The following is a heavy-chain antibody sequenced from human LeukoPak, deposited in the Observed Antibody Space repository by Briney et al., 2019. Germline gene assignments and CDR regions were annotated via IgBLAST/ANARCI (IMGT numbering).Heavy chain of an antibody. J-gene: IGHJ4*02. CDR1: GFTFSSYA. Sequence: GGFLRLSCAASGFTFSSYAMSWVRQAPGKGLEWVSAISGSGGSTYYADSVKGRFTISRDNSKNTLYLQMNSLRAEDMAVYYCAKDPLSPLGLRLGESHWGWGQGTLVTVSS. CDR2: ISGSGGST. D-gene: IGHD3-16*01. V-gene: IGHV3-23*01. CDR3: AKDPLSPLGLRLGESHWG.